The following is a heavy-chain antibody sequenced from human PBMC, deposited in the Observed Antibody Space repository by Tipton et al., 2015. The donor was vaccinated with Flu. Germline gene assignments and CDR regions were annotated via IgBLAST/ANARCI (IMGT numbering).Heavy chain of an antibody. Sequence: SLRLSCAASGFTFNSYDMHWVRQAPGKGLEWVAVIWSDGSNKYYADSVKGRFTISRDNSKNTLYLQMNSLRAEDTAVYYCARGYDILTDGGGYFDYWGQGTLVTVSS. J-gene: IGHJ4*02. V-gene: IGHV3-33*01. CDR3: ARGYDILTDGGGYFDY. CDR1: GFTFNSYD. D-gene: IGHD3-9*01. CDR2: IWSDGSNK.